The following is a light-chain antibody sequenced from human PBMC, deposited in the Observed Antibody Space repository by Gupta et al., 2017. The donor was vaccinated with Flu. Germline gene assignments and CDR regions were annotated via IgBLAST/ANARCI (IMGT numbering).Light chain of an antibody. Sequence: VSNNYLAWYQQKPGQAPRLLIYGTSNWATGIPDRFSGSGSGTDFTLTISRLEPEDFAVYYCQQYGSSLIFTFGPGTKVDIK. J-gene: IGKJ3*01. CDR2: GTS. CDR3: QQYGSSLIFT. CDR1: VSNNY. V-gene: IGKV3-20*01.